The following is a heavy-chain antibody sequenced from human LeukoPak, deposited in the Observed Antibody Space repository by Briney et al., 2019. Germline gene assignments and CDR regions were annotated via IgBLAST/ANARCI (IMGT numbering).Heavy chain of an antibody. D-gene: IGHD3-3*01. CDR2: IYYSGST. J-gene: IGHJ5*02. CDR3: ARAHRITIFGVVIIIWFDP. Sequence: SQTLSLTCTVSGGSISSGDYYWRWIRQPPGKGLEWIVYIYYSGSTYYNPSLKSRVTISVDTSKNQFSLKLSSVTAADTAVYYCARAHRITIFGVVIIIWFDPWGQGTLVTVSS. V-gene: IGHV4-30-4*08. CDR1: GGSISSGDYY.